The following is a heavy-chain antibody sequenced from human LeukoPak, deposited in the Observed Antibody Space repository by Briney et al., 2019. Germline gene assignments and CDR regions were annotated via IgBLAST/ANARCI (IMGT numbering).Heavy chain of an antibody. V-gene: IGHV3-49*03. Sequence: GGSLGLSFTASGFTFGDYAMSWFRQAPGKGLEWLGFIRSKAYGGTTEYAASVKGRFTISRDDSKSIAYLQMNSLKTEDTAVYYCARDAGYSSGWTKGDYWGQGTLVTVSS. J-gene: IGHJ4*02. D-gene: IGHD6-19*01. CDR3: ARDAGYSSGWTKGDY. CDR2: IRSKAYGGTT. CDR1: GFTFGDYA.